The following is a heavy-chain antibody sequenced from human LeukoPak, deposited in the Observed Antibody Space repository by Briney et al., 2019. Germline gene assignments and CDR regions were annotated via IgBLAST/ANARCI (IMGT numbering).Heavy chain of an antibody. J-gene: IGHJ4*02. D-gene: IGHD5-24*01. CDR3: ATTRDGYNSGGFFDY. CDR1: GFTFGSYA. CDR2: IRGIGGVT. V-gene: IGHV3-23*01. Sequence: GGSLRLSGAPSGFTFGSYAMSWVRQAPGKGLEWVSAIRGIGGVTYYADSVKGRFTSSRDNSKNTLYLQMNSLRAEDTAVYYCATTRDGYNSGGFFDYWGQGTLVTVSS.